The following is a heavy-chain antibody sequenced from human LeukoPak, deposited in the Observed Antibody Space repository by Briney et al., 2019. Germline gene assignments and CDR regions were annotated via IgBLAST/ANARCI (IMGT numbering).Heavy chain of an antibody. CDR3: ARADSSWANDY. CDR2: ISSDGRST. V-gene: IGHV3-74*01. J-gene: IGHJ4*02. CDR1: GFTFSSSC. D-gene: IGHD6-13*01. Sequence: PGGSLRLTRVASGFTFSSSCMYWVRQAPGKGLVWASRISSDGRSTTYADSVKGRFTISRDNAKNTLYLQMNSLIVEDTAGYYCARADSSWANDYWGQGTLVTVSS.